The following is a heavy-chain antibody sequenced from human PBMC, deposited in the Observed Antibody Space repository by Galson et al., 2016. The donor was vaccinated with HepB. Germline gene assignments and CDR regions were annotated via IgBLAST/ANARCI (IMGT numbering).Heavy chain of an antibody. J-gene: IGHJ4*02. Sequence: SLRLSCAASGFTFSNYWMSWVRQAPGKGLEWVANIKQDGSEKYYVDSVKGRFTISRDNAKNSLYLQMYSLRAEDTAVYYCAREGDFSGYYVLSYWGQGTLVTVSS. CDR3: AREGDFSGYYVLSY. D-gene: IGHD3-22*01. CDR2: IKQDGSEK. V-gene: IGHV3-7*03. CDR1: GFTFSNYW.